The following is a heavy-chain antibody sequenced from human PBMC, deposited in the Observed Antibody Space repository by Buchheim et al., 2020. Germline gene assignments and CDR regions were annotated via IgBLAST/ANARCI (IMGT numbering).Heavy chain of an antibody. V-gene: IGHV3-33*05. J-gene: IGHJ6*02. D-gene: IGHD3-16*02. Sequence: QVQLVESGGGVVQPGRSLRLSCAASGFTFSSYGLHWVRQAPGKGLEWVAVMLYDGSNRYYAESVKGRFTISRDNSKNTLYLQMNSLRAEDTAVYYCARDRFTDHVWGTYRYMDVWGQGTT. CDR2: MLYDGSNR. CDR3: ARDRFTDHVWGTYRYMDV. CDR1: GFTFSSYG.